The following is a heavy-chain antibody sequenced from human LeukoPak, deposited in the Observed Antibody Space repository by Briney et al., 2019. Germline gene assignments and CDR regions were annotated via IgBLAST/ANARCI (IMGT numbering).Heavy chain of an antibody. CDR3: ARVSAAGTLDYWYFDL. CDR2: IYYSGST. CDR1: GGSISSYY. D-gene: IGHD6-13*01. J-gene: IGHJ2*01. Sequence: SETLSLTCTVSGGSISSYYWSWIRQPPGKGLEWIGYIYYSGSTNYNPSLKNRVTISVDTSKNQFSLKLSSVTAADTAVYYCARVSAAGTLDYWYFDLWGRGTLVTVSP. V-gene: IGHV4-59*01.